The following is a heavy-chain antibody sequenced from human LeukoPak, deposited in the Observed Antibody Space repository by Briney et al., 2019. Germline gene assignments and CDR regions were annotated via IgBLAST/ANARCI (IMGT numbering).Heavy chain of an antibody. CDR3: AKATVVSDPLNAFDI. D-gene: IGHD4-11*01. J-gene: IGHJ3*02. CDR1: GYTFTSYG. V-gene: IGHV1-18*01. Sequence: GSSVKVSCKASGYTFTSYGISWVRQAPGQGLEWMLWISAYNGNTNYAQKLQGRVTMTTDTSTSTAYMELRSLRSDDTAVYYCAKATVVSDPLNAFDIWGQGTMVTVSS. CDR2: ISAYNGNT.